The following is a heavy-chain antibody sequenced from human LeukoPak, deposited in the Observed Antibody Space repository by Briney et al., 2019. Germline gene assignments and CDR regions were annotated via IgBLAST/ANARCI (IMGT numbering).Heavy chain of an antibody. Sequence: GGSLRLSCAASGFTVSSNYMSWVRRAPGKGLEWVSVIYSGGSTYYADSVKGRFTISRDNSKNTLYLQMNSLRAEDTAVYYCARDPPLWAPSGSWIDYWGQGTLVTVSS. CDR3: ARDPPLWAPSGSWIDY. J-gene: IGHJ4*02. CDR1: GFTVSSNY. V-gene: IGHV3-66*02. CDR2: IYSGGST. D-gene: IGHD6-13*01.